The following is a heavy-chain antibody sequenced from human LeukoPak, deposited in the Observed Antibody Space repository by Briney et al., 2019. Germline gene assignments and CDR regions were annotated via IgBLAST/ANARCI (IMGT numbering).Heavy chain of an antibody. J-gene: IGHJ6*03. CDR2: ISNSGST. CDR1: GGCISSQY. CDR3: GRDALVGYFSYYYMDV. V-gene: IGHV4-59*11. Sequence: SETLSLTFTVSGGCISSQYCTWIRQFPVKGLEWIGDISNSGSTSYNPSLKSRVTISIDTSKNQFSLKLSSVTAADTAVYYCGRDALVGYFSYYYMDVWGKGTTVTVSS. D-gene: IGHD2-15*01.